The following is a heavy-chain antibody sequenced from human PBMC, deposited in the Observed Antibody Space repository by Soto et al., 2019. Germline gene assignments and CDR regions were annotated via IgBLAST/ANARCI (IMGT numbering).Heavy chain of an antibody. D-gene: IGHD6-6*01. Sequence: ASVKVSCKASGYTFTSYYMHWVRQAPGQGLEWMGIINPSGGSTSYAQKFQGRVTMTRDTSTSTVYMELSSLRSEDTAVYYCARDHLEYSSSSYYYGMDVWGQGTTVTVSS. CDR3: ARDHLEYSSSSYYYGMDV. CDR1: GYTFTSYY. CDR2: INPSGGST. J-gene: IGHJ6*02. V-gene: IGHV1-46*01.